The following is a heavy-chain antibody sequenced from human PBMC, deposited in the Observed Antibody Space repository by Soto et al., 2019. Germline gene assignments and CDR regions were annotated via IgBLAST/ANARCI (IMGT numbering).Heavy chain of an antibody. V-gene: IGHV3-48*01. Sequence: GGSLRLSCAASGFTFSSYSMNWVRQAPGKGLEWVSYISSSSSTIYYADSVKGRFTISRDNAKNSLYLQMNSLRAEDTAVYYCAREYLDALTGTTWSLFDYWGQGTLVTVSS. J-gene: IGHJ4*02. CDR1: GFTFSSYS. CDR2: ISSSSSTI. D-gene: IGHD1-7*01. CDR3: AREYLDALTGTTWSLFDY.